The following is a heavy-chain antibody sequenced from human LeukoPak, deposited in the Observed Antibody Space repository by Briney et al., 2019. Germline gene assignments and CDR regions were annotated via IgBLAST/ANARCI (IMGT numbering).Heavy chain of an antibody. D-gene: IGHD3-3*01. Sequence: GGSLRLSCAASGFTFSSYAMHWVRQAPGKGLEWVAVISYDGSGKSYADSVKGRFTISRDNSKNTLYLQMNSLRAEDTAVYYCARVMSGYYTVDYWGQGTLVTVSS. V-gene: IGHV3-30-3*01. CDR2: ISYDGSGK. CDR3: ARVMSGYYTVDY. CDR1: GFTFSSYA. J-gene: IGHJ4*02.